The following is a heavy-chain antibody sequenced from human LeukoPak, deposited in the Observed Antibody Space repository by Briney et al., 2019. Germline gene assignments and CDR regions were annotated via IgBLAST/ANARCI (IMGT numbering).Heavy chain of an antibody. CDR2: SYISGST. Sequence: PSETLSLTCTVSGASTNSYYWNWIRQPAGKGLEWIGRSYISGSTDYNPSLKSRVTVSVDTSQNQFSLKLTSVTAADTAVYYCARDQELGFWGQGTLVTVSS. D-gene: IGHD3-10*01. J-gene: IGHJ4*02. CDR3: ARDQELGF. CDR1: GASTNSYY. V-gene: IGHV4-4*07.